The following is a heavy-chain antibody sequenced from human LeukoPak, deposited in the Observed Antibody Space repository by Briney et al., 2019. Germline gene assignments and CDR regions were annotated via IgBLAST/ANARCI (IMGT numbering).Heavy chain of an antibody. V-gene: IGHV1-2*02. CDR3: ATGVGDIWFALQP. J-gene: IGHJ5*02. CDR1: GYTFSGYY. CDR2: INANSGET. Sequence: ASVKVSCKASGYTFSGYYMNWVRQAPGQGLEWMGWINANSGETNYAQRFHGRVTMTRDTSINTAYMDVTSLGSDDTAVYYCATGVGDIWFALQPWGQGTLVSVSS. D-gene: IGHD2-21*01.